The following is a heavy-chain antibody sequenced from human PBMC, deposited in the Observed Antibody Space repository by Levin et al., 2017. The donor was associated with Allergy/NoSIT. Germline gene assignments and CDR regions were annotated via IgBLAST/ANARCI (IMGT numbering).Heavy chain of an antibody. CDR3: ATGAADGTYHYYSNRDV. Sequence: GESLKISCAASGFTFSSFGIHWVRQAPGKGLEWVALIWYDGSNKYYADSVKGRFTISRDNPKNTLYLQVNSLRAEDTAVYYRATGAADGTYHYYSNRDVWGKGTTVTVSS. J-gene: IGHJ6*03. CDR2: IWYDGSNK. V-gene: IGHV3-33*01. D-gene: IGHD6-13*01. CDR1: GFTFSSFG.